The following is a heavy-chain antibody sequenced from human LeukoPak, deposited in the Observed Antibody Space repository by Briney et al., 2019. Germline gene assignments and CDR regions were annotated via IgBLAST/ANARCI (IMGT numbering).Heavy chain of an antibody. CDR3: AKVGAMGSGTYLYYNYYAMDV. Sequence: ASVKVSCKVSGYTLTEVSIHWVRQAPEKGPEWMGGLDPEDDETIYAQKFQGRVTMTEDIATDTAYMELSSLRSEDTAVYYCAKVGAMGSGTYLYYNYYAMDVWGQGTTVTVSS. CDR1: GYTLTEVS. V-gene: IGHV1-24*01. J-gene: IGHJ6*02. D-gene: IGHD1-26*01. CDR2: LDPEDDET.